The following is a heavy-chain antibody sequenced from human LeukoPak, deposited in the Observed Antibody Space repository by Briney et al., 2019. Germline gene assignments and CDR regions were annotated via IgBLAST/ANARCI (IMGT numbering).Heavy chain of an antibody. CDR2: ISGSGGST. CDR1: GFTFSSYA. J-gene: IGHJ4*02. CDR3: AKDPSNYLGSDY. Sequence: GGSLRLSCAASGFTFSSYAMSWVRQAPGKGLEWVSAISGSGGSTYYAGSVKGRFTISRDNSKNTLYLQMNSLRAEDTAVYYCAKDPSNYLGSDYWGQGTLVTVSS. V-gene: IGHV3-23*01. D-gene: IGHD4-11*01.